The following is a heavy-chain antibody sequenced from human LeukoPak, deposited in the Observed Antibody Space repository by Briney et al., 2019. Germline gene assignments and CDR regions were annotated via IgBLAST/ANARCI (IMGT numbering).Heavy chain of an antibody. V-gene: IGHV3-30*02. Sequence: PGGSLRLSCAASGFTFSSYGMHWVRQAPGKGLEWVAFIRYDGSNKYYADSVKGRFTISRDNSKNTLDLQMNSLRVEDTAVFYCAKAFAGSTHDYHYMDVWGKGTTVTVSS. D-gene: IGHD6-13*01. J-gene: IGHJ6*03. CDR2: IRYDGSNK. CDR1: GFTFSSYG. CDR3: AKAFAGSTHDYHYMDV.